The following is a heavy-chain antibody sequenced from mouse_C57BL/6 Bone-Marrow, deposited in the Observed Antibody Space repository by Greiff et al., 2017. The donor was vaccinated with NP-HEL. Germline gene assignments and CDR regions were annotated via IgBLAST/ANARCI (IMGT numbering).Heavy chain of an antibody. CDR1: GYSITSDY. J-gene: IGHJ4*01. D-gene: IGHD2-2*01. Sequence: VQLQQSGPGLAKPSQTLSLTCSVTGYSITSDYWNWIRKFPGNKLEYMGYISYSGSTYYNPSLKSRISITRDTSKNQYYLQLNSVTTEDTATYYCARSPYGYGGYYYAMDYWGQGTSVTVSS. V-gene: IGHV3-8*01. CDR2: ISYSGST. CDR3: ARSPYGYGGYYYAMDY.